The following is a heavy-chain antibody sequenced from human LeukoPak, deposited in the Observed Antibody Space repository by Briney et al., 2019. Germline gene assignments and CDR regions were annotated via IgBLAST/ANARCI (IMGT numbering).Heavy chain of an antibody. CDR3: ARDLVTYDDAFDI. CDR2: IYYSGST. J-gene: IGHJ3*02. Sequence: PSETLSLTCTVSGGSISAYYWRWIRQPPGKGLEWIGYIYYSGSTMYKPSLKSRVTISVDTSKNQFSLKLSSVTAAATAVYYCARDLVTYDDAFDIWGQGTMVTVSS. V-gene: IGHV4-59*01. D-gene: IGHD3-22*01. CDR1: GGSISAYY.